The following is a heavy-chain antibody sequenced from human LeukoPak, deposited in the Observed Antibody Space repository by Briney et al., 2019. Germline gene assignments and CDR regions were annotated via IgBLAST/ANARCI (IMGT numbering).Heavy chain of an antibody. CDR2: IYRSGNT. Sequence: SETLSLTCTVSGYSISSGYYWGWIRQPPGKGLEWIGSIYRSGNTYYDPSLKSRVTISVDTSKNQFSLKVNSVTAADTAVYYCVRDNYVPDSWGEGTLVTVSS. CDR3: VRDNYVPDS. V-gene: IGHV4-38-2*02. CDR1: GYSISSGYY. D-gene: IGHD3-16*01. J-gene: IGHJ4*02.